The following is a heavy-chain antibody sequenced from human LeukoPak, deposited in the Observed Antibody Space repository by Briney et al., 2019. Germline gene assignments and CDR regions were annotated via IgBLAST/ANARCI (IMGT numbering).Heavy chain of an antibody. CDR3: ARDRIGELPTDY. CDR2: IIPIFGTA. J-gene: IGHJ4*02. D-gene: IGHD1-26*01. V-gene: IGHV1-69*05. Sequence: SSVKVSCKASGGTFSSYAISWVRQAPGQGLEWMGGIIPIFGTANYAQKFQGRVTITTDESTSTAYMELSSLRSEDTAVYYCARDRIGELPTDYWGQGTLVTVSS. CDR1: GGTFSSYA.